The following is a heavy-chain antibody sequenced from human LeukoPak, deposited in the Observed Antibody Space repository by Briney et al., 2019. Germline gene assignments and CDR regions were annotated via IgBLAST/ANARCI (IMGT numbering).Heavy chain of an antibody. D-gene: IGHD3-16*02. J-gene: IGHJ4*02. Sequence: GGSLRLSCAASGFTISDYAMHWVRQAPGKGLEWVSGICCNSNSIYYAASVKGRFTISRDNAKNSPYLPMNSLRPEQRAGYFCAKARGLSAMYYFDFGGQGALVTVSS. CDR1: GFTISDYA. CDR2: ICCNSNSI. CDR3: AKARGLSAMYYFDF. V-gene: IGHV3-9*01.